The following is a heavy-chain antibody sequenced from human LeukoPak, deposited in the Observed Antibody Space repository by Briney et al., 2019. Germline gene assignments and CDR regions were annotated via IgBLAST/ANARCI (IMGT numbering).Heavy chain of an antibody. V-gene: IGHV3-53*01. J-gene: IGHJ4*02. CDR3: ARDAGSDYGSGSYYIGY. CDR2: IYSGGST. CDR1: GFTVSSNY. D-gene: IGHD3-10*01. Sequence: GGSLRLSYAASGFTVSSNYMSWVRQAPGKGLEWVSVIYSGGSTYYADSVKGRFTISRDNSKNTLYLQMNSLRAEDTAVYYCARDAGSDYGSGSYYIGYWSQGTLVTVSS.